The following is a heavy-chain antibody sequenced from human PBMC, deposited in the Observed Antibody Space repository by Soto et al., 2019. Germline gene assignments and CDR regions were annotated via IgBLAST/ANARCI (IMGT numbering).Heavy chain of an antibody. D-gene: IGHD5-12*01. CDR1: GFTFSSYS. V-gene: IGHV3-21*01. CDR3: ARDGGYYQLSYYYYYGMDV. Sequence: EVQLVESGGGLVKPGGSLRLSCAASGFTFSSYSMNWVRQAPGKGLEWVSSISSSSSYIYYADSVKGQFTISRDNAKNPLYLQMNSLRAEDTAVYYCARDGGYYQLSYYYYYGMDVWGQGTTVTVSS. CDR2: ISSSSSYI. J-gene: IGHJ6*02.